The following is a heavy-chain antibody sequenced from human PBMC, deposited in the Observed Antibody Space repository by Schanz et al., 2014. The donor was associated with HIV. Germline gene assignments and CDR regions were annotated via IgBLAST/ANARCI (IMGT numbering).Heavy chain of an antibody. CDR3: ATMTQGFDS. Sequence: VQLVESGGGVVQPGRSLRLSCAASGFTFRTHGIHWVRQAPAKGLEWVSAISASGAGTYYAESVKGRFTISRDNTKNTLYLQMTSLRAEDTAIYYCATMTQGFDSWGQGTLVTVSS. CDR1: GFTFRTHG. V-gene: IGHV3-23*04. CDR2: ISASGAGT. J-gene: IGHJ4*02. D-gene: IGHD3-22*01.